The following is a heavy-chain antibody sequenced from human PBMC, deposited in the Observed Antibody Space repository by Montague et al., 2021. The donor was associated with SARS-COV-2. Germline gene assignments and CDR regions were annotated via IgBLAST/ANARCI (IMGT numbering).Heavy chain of an antibody. V-gene: IGHV3-33*01. CDR1: GFKFNNYA. CDR2: IWADAYDQ. D-gene: IGHD4-17*01. Sequence: SLRLSCAAFGFKFNNYAMHWVRQAPNKGLEWVAVIWADAYDQYYADSVKGRFTISRDDSKNTLYLQMDSLRGEDTAVYYCSRGCHGEFGRFDYWGQGTLVTVSS. CDR3: SRGCHGEFGRFDY. J-gene: IGHJ4*02.